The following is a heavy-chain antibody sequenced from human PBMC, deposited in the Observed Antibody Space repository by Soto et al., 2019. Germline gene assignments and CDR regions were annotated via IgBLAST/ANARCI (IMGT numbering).Heavy chain of an antibody. J-gene: IGHJ2*01. D-gene: IGHD3-16*01. CDR3: ARDWVGGSWYFDL. V-gene: IGHV1-69*06. CDR2: IIPVYGAA. CDR1: GGTFSSYA. Sequence: QVQLVQSGAEVKKPGSSVKVSCNASGGTFSSYAISWVRQAPGQGLEWMGGIIPVYGAANSAQKFQGRVTITADKCTTTAYMELSSLTSEDTAVYYCARDWVGGSWYFDLWGRGTLVTVSS.